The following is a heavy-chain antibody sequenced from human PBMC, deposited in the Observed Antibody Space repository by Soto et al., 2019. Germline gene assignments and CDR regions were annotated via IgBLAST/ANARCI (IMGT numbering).Heavy chain of an antibody. CDR3: ARDYYDSSGYFYFDY. Sequence: VAVIWYDGSNKYYADSVKGRFTISRDNSKNTLYLQMNSLRAEDTAVYYCARDYYDSSGYFYFDYWGQGTLVTVSS. J-gene: IGHJ4*02. V-gene: IGHV3-33*01. CDR2: IWYDGSNK. D-gene: IGHD3-22*01.